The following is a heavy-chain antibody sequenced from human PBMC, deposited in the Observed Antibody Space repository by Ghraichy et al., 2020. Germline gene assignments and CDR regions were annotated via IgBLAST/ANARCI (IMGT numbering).Heavy chain of an antibody. CDR3: AGSVRNDDIWFDP. J-gene: IGHJ5*02. CDR2: INRDGTNK. Sequence: ETLSLTCGGSGVTLSNYWMNWVRQTPGKGLEWVANINRDGTNKKYLDSVKGRFTISRDYAKNSLYLEMNSLRADDTAVYYCAGSVRNDDIWFDPWGQGVQVTVSS. D-gene: IGHD3-22*01. CDR1: GVTLSNYW. V-gene: IGHV3-7*03.